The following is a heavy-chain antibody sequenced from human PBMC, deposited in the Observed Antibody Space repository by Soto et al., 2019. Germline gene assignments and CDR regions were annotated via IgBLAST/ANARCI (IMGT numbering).Heavy chain of an antibody. V-gene: IGHV3-9*01. CDR1: GFTFDDYA. Sequence: GGSLRLSCAASGFTFDDYAMHWARQAPGKGLEWVSGISWNSGSIGYADSVKGRFTISRDNAKNSLYLQMNSLRAEDTALYYCAKDIDFDYWGQGTLVTVSS. J-gene: IGHJ4*02. CDR2: ISWNSGSI. CDR3: AKDIDFDY.